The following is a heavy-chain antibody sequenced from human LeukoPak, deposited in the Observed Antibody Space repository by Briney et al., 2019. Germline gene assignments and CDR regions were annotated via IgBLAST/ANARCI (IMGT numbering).Heavy chain of an antibody. CDR1: GFTFSAYR. D-gene: IGHD1-26*01. J-gene: IGHJ4*02. CDR2: ITSSSDSI. CDR3: ARDPGYSRPSSYGYFDH. Sequence: GGSLRLSCATSGFTFSAYRMIWVRQTPGKGLECLSYITSSSDSIHYADSVRGRFTVSRDNAKNSLYLQMNSLRDEDTAVYYCARDPGYSRPSSYGYFDHWGQGTLATVSS. V-gene: IGHV3-48*02.